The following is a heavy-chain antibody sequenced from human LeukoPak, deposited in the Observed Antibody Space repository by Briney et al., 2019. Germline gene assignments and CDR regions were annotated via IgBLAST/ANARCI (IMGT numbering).Heavy chain of an antibody. Sequence: SETLSLTCTVSGGSISSYYWSWIRQPAGKGLEWIGRIYTSGSTNYNPSLKSRVTISVDTSKNQFSLKLSSVTAADTAVYYCAGTLGLPAKYYFDYWGQGTLVTVSS. V-gene: IGHV4-4*07. J-gene: IGHJ4*02. CDR3: AGTLGLPAKYYFDY. CDR1: GGSISSYY. D-gene: IGHD7-27*01. CDR2: IYTSGST.